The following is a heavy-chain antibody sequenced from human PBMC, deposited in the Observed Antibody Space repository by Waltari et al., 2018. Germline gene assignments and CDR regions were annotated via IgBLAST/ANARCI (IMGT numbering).Heavy chain of an antibody. CDR1: GFTFSGSA. D-gene: IGHD1-26*01. CDR3: ARGSYLSYDAFDI. J-gene: IGHJ3*02. CDR2: IRSKANSYAT. V-gene: IGHV3-73*01. Sequence: EVQLVESGGGLVQPGGSLKLSCAASGFTFSGSAMHWVRQASGKGLEWVGRIRSKANSYATAYAASVKGRFTISRDDSKNTAYLQMNSLKTEDTAVYYCARGSYLSYDAFDIWGQGTMVTVSS.